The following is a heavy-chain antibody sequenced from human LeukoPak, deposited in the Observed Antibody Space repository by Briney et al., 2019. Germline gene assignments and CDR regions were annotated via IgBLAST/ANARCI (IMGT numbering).Heavy chain of an antibody. D-gene: IGHD3-16*01. CDR2: IYTSGST. Sequence: PSQALSLTCTVSGGSISSGSYYWSWIRQPAGKGLEWIGRIYTSGSTNYNPSLKSRVTISVDTSKNQFSLKLSSVTAADTAVYYCVRLSFGGGWLDIWGRGTMVAVSS. J-gene: IGHJ3*02. CDR1: GGSISSGSYY. V-gene: IGHV4-61*02. CDR3: VRLSFGGGWLDI.